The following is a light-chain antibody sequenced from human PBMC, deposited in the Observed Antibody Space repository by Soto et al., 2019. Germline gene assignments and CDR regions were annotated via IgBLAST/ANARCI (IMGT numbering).Light chain of an antibody. J-gene: IGKJ1*01. CDR3: QQYKSYKT. CDR1: QTISSG. CDR2: DAS. V-gene: IGKV1-5*01. Sequence: DIPMTQSPSTLSASVGDRVTITCRASQTISSGLAWYQQKPGKAPKVLIYDASTLESGVPSRFSSSGSGTEFTLTISSLQPDDFATYYCQQYKSYKTFGQGTKVDIK.